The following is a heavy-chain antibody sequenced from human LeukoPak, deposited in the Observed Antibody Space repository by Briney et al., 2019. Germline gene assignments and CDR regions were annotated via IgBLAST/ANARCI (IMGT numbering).Heavy chain of an antibody. Sequence: PSETLSLTCTVSSGSISSSNYYWSWIRQPAGKGLEWIGRISTIGSTNYNPSLNSRVTISVDTSNNQFSLKLTSVTAGDTAVYYCVRHSGFDYYYYMDVWGKGTTVTISS. V-gene: IGHV4-61*02. J-gene: IGHJ6*03. CDR3: VRHSGFDYYYYMDV. CDR1: SGSISSSNYY. D-gene: IGHD3-22*01. CDR2: ISTIGST.